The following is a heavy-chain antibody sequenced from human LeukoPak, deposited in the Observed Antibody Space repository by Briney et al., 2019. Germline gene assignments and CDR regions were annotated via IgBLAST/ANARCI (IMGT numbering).Heavy chain of an antibody. CDR2: IGQDGGEK. CDR1: GFTFSNYW. D-gene: IGHD2-15*01. J-gene: IGHJ4*02. Sequence: GGSLRLSCAASGFTFSNYWMTWVRQAPGKGLEWVANIGQDGGEKYYVDSVKGRFTISRDNTKDSLYLQMNSLGAEDTALYYCARGGAATFDYWGQGTLVTVSS. CDR3: ARGGAATFDY. V-gene: IGHV3-7*01.